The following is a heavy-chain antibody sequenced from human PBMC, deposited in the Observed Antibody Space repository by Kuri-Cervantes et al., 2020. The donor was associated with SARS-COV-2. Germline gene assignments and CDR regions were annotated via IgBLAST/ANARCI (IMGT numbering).Heavy chain of an antibody. CDR1: GYTFTSYG. V-gene: IGHV1-8*03. CDR3: ARAYLWSGYYTDYYMDV. D-gene: IGHD3-3*01. J-gene: IGHJ6*03. Sequence: ASVKVSCKASGYTFTSYGISWVRQAPGQGLEWMGWMNPNSGNTGYAQKFQGRVTITRNTSISTAYMELSSLRSEDTAVYYCARAYLWSGYYTDYYMDVWGKGTTVTVSS. CDR2: MNPNSGNT.